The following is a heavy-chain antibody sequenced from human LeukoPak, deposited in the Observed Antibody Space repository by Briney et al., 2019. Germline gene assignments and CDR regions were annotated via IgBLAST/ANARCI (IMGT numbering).Heavy chain of an antibody. Sequence: SETLSLTCTVSGGSITSSSYYWGWIRQPPGKGLEWIGSIYYSGSTYYNPSLRSRVTISVDTSKNQFSLKLSSVTAADTAVYYCATLAVAGTHYYYYGMDVWGQGTTVTVSS. CDR3: ATLAVAGTHYYYYGMDV. V-gene: IGHV4-39*07. D-gene: IGHD6-19*01. CDR2: IYYSGST. CDR1: GGSITSSSYY. J-gene: IGHJ6*02.